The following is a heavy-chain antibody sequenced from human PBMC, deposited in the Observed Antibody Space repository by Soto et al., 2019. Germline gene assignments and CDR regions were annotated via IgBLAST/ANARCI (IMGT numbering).Heavy chain of an antibody. CDR3: ARARTLGDYGQFFSEY. Sequence: PSETLSLTCTVSGGSVSSSSYYWGWVRQPPGKGLEWIGSVYYSGSTNYNPSLKSRVTISVDTSKNQFSLKLSSVTAADTAVYYCARARTLGDYGQFFSEYWGQGTLVTVSS. D-gene: IGHD4-17*01. CDR2: VYYSGST. J-gene: IGHJ4*02. CDR1: GGSVSSSSYY. V-gene: IGHV4-39*07.